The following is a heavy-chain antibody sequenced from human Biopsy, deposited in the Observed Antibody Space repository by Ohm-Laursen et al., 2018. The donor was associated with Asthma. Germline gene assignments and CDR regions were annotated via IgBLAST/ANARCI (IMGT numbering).Heavy chain of an antibody. V-gene: IGHV3-48*02. CDR2: ISSSSSTI. D-gene: IGHD5-18*01. Sequence: GSLRLSCAASGFSFSEFVMHWVRQAPGKGLEWVSYISSSSSTIYYADSVKGRFTISRDNAKNSLYLQMNSLRDEDTAVYYCARFKRGYSYGYARVFDYWGQGTLVTVSS. J-gene: IGHJ4*02. CDR3: ARFKRGYSYGYARVFDY. CDR1: GFSFSEFV.